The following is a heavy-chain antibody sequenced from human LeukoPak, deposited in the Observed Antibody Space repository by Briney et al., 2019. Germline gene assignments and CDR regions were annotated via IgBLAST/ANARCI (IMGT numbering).Heavy chain of an antibody. V-gene: IGHV4-39*07. Sequence: SETLSLTCTVSGGSISSSSYYWGWIRQPPGKGLEWIGSIYYSGSTYYNPSLKSRVTISVDTSKNQFSLKLSSVTAADTAVYYCARDLQGIAAAGFDYWGQGTLVTVSS. J-gene: IGHJ4*02. CDR2: IYYSGST. CDR1: GGSISSSSYY. CDR3: ARDLQGIAAAGFDY. D-gene: IGHD6-13*01.